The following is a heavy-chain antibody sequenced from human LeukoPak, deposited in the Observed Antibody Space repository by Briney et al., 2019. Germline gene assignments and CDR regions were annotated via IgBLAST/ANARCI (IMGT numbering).Heavy chain of an antibody. V-gene: IGHV3-23*01. J-gene: IGHJ4*02. CDR1: GFTFSSYA. CDR2: ISGGGTNT. D-gene: IGHD5-18*01. Sequence: GGSLRLSCAASGFTFSSYAMSWVRQAPGKGLEWVSGISGGGTNTYHADSVKGRFSISRDNSKNTLYLQMNSLRAGDTAVYYCAKARGYNYGYSSDCWGQGTLVTVSS. CDR3: AKARGYNYGYSSDC.